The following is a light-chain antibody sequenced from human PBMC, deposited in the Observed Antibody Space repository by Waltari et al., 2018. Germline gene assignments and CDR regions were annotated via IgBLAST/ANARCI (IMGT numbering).Light chain of an antibody. J-gene: IGKJ2*01. CDR1: QSISSSY. CDR3: QYYSTSPPYT. V-gene: IGKV3-20*01. Sequence: EIVLTQSPGTLSLSPGERATLSCRASQSISSSYLAWYQQKLGQAPRLFIYGASTRATGIPDRFSGSGSGTDFTLTISGLEPEDFAVYYCQYYSTSPPYTFGQGTKLEIK. CDR2: GAS.